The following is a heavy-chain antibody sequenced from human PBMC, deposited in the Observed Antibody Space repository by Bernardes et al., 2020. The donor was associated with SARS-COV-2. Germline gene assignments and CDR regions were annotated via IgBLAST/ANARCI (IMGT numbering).Heavy chain of an antibody. Sequence: ASVKVSCKVSGYTLTELSMHWVRQAPGKGLEWMGGFDPEDGETIYAQKFQGRVTMTEDTSTDTAYMELSSLRSEDTAVYYCATTTPAAMSGWFDPWGQGTLVTVSS. V-gene: IGHV1-24*01. CDR2: FDPEDGET. CDR3: ATTTPAAMSGWFDP. CDR1: GYTLTELS. D-gene: IGHD2-2*01. J-gene: IGHJ5*02.